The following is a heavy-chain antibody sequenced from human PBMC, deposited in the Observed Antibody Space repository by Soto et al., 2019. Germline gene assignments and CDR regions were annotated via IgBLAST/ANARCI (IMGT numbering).Heavy chain of an antibody. CDR3: ARDPIAYGDYWENAFDI. J-gene: IGHJ3*02. Sequence: GASVKVSCKASGYTFTGYYMHWVRQAPGQGLEWMGWINANSGDTNYAQKFQGWVTMTRDTSISTAYMELSRLRSDDTAVYYCARDPIAYGDYWENAFDIWGQGTMVTVSS. V-gene: IGHV1-2*04. CDR1: GYTFTGYY. CDR2: INANSGDT. D-gene: IGHD4-17*01.